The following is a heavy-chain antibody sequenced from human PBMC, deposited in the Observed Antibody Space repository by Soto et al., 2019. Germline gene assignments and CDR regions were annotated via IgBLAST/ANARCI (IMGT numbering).Heavy chain of an antibody. D-gene: IGHD2-15*01. CDR2: IYYRSKWFH. Sequence: SQTLSLTCVVSGDSVSSNGACWNWIRQSPSRGLQWLGRIYYRSKWFHDYAASVESRMAINPDTSRNQFSLQLNYVTPEDTAVYYCARVHCSAGTCLDGLDFWGQGTTVTVSS. CDR1: GDSVSSNGAC. V-gene: IGHV6-1*01. CDR3: ARVHCSAGTCLDGLDF. J-gene: IGHJ6*02.